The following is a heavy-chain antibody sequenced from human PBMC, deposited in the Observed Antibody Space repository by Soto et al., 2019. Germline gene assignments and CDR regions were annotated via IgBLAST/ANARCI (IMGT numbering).Heavy chain of an antibody. J-gene: IGHJ3*02. Sequence: SETLSLTCTVSGGSISSGGYYWSWIRQHPGKGLEWIGYIYYSGSTYYNPSLKSRVTISVDTSKNQFSLKLSSVTAADTAVYYCARVFLYYYDSSGYGGPDAFDIWGQGTMVTVSS. D-gene: IGHD3-22*01. CDR3: ARVFLYYYDSSGYGGPDAFDI. V-gene: IGHV4-31*03. CDR1: GGSISSGGYY. CDR2: IYYSGST.